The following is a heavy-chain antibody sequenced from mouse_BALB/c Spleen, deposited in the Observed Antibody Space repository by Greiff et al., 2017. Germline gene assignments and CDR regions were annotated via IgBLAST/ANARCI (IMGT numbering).Heavy chain of an antibody. CDR1: GYTFSSYW. CDR2: ILPGSGST. Sequence: QVQLQQSGAGLVKPGASVKISCKATGYTFSSYWIAWVQQRPGHGLEWIGEILPGSGSTNYNEKFKGKATFTADTSSNTAYMQLSSLTSEDSAVNYRARRGYYGSSYYFDYWGQGTTLTVSA. V-gene: IGHV1-9*01. D-gene: IGHD1-1*01. J-gene: IGHJ2*01. CDR3: ARRGYYGSSYYFDY.